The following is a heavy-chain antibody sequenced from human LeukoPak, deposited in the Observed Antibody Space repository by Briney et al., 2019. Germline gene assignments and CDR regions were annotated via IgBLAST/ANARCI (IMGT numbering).Heavy chain of an antibody. V-gene: IGHV3-21*01. Sequence: GGSLRLSCVASGFTYSAYTMNWVRQAPGKGLEWVSLISSSSTYISYADSVKGRFIISRDNAKNSLYLQLNSLRAEDTAVYYCSRDDPRWGSSGDYWGQGTLVIVSS. J-gene: IGHJ4*02. CDR1: GFTYSAYT. CDR2: ISSSSTYI. CDR3: SRDDPRWGSSGDY. D-gene: IGHD7-27*01.